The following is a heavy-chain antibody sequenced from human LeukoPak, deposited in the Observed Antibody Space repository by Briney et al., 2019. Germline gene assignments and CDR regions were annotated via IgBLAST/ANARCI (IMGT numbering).Heavy chain of an antibody. CDR1: GDSFSSHQ. V-gene: IGHV4-59*11. D-gene: IGHD4-11*01. Sequence: SETLSLTCTVSGDSFSSHQWSWIRQPPGKGLEWIGYIYNSGSTNYNPSLKSRVAISVDTSKNQFSLELSSVAAADTAVYYCARGVLTTVTYFMDVWGKGTTVTASS. CDR2: IYNSGST. J-gene: IGHJ6*03. CDR3: ARGVLTTVTYFMDV.